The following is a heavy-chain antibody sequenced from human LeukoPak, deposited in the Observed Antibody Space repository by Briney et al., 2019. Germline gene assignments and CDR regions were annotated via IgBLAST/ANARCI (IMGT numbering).Heavy chain of an antibody. Sequence: PGGSLRLSCAASGFTFSSYIMNWVRQAPGKGVEWVSSISSSSSYIYYADSVKGRFTISRDNAKNSLYLQMNSLRAEDTAVYYCASRRSWYVEEYYFDYWGQGTLVTVSS. CDR3: ASRRSWYVEEYYFDY. CDR2: ISSSSSYI. V-gene: IGHV3-21*01. CDR1: GFTFSSYI. J-gene: IGHJ4*02. D-gene: IGHD6-13*01.